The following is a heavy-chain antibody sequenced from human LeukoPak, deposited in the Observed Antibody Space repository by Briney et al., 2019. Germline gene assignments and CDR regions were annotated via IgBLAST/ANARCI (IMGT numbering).Heavy chain of an antibody. CDR2: INPNSGGT. Sequence: ASVKVSCKASGYTFTRYYMHWVRQAPGQGLEWMGWINPNSGGTNYAQKFQDRVTMTRDTSLSTAYMELSRLRSDDTAVYYFVRDRRVRAVLFDYWGQGPLVTASS. CDR1: GYTFTRYY. CDR3: VRDRRVRAVLFDY. J-gene: IGHJ4*02. V-gene: IGHV1-2*02. D-gene: IGHD1-26*01.